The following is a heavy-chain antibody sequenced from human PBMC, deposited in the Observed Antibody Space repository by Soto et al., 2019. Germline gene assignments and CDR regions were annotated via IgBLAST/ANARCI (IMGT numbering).Heavy chain of an antibody. Sequence: PGGSLRLSCAASGFTFSSYGMHWVRQAPGKGLEWVAVISYDGSNKYYADSVKGRFTISRDNSKNTLYLQMNSLTADDTAVYYCARDRVRGALPQYGMDVWGQGTKVTVYS. CDR2: ISYDGSNK. J-gene: IGHJ6*02. D-gene: IGHD3-10*01. CDR1: GFTFSSYG. CDR3: ARDRVRGALPQYGMDV. V-gene: IGHV3-30*03.